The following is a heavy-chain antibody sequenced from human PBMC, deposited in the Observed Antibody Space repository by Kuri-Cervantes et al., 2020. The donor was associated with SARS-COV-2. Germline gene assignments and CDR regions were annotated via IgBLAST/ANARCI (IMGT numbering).Heavy chain of an antibody. Sequence: LSLTCAASGFTFSGSAMHWVRQASGKGLEWVGRIRSKANSYATTYAASVKGRFTISRDDSKNTAYLQMNSLRAEDTAVYYCAGYYDILTGHHDAFDIWGQGTMVTVSS. J-gene: IGHJ3*02. CDR1: GFTFSGSA. CDR3: AGYYDILTGHHDAFDI. CDR2: IRSKANSYAT. D-gene: IGHD3-9*01. V-gene: IGHV3-73*01.